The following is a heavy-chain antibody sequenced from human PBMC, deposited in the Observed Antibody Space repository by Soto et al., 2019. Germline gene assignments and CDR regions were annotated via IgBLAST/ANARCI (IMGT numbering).Heavy chain of an antibody. J-gene: IGHJ4*02. D-gene: IGHD3-22*01. Sequence: QVQLQESGPGLVKPSETLSLTCTVSGGSVSSGSYYWSWIRQPPGKGLEWIGYIYYSGSTNYNPSLKSRVTISVDTSKNQFSLKLSSVTAADTAVYYCARDSHYYDSSGYSDYYFDYWGQGTLVTVSS. V-gene: IGHV4-61*01. CDR1: GGSVSSGSYY. CDR2: IYYSGST. CDR3: ARDSHYYDSSGYSDYYFDY.